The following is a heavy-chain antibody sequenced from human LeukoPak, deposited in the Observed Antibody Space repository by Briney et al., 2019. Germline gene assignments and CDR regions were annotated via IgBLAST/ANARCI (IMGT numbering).Heavy chain of an antibody. CDR2: INPNSGGT. D-gene: IGHD2-2*01. J-gene: IGHJ6*02. CDR3: ARGGIVVVPAADYYYYGMDV. Sequence: ASVKVSCKASGYTFTGYYMHWVRQAPGQGLEWMGRINPNSGGTNYAQKFQGRVTMTRDTSISTAYMELSRLRSDDTAVYYCARGGIVVVPAADYYYYGMDVWGQGTRSPSP. V-gene: IGHV1-2*06. CDR1: GYTFTGYY.